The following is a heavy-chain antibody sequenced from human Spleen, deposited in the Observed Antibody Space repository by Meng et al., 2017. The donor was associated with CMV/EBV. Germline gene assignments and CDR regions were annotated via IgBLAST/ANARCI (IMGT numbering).Heavy chain of an antibody. D-gene: IGHD6-6*01. CDR2: IYTSGST. CDR3: ARHGNQQLVRTGFDP. J-gene: IGHJ5*02. Sequence: SETLSLTCTVSGGSISSYYWSWIRQPAGKGLEWIGRIYTSGSTNYNPSLKSRVTMSVDTSKNQFSLKLNSVSAADTAVYYCARHGNQQLVRTGFDPWGQGTLVTVSS. CDR1: GGSISSYY. V-gene: IGHV4-4*07.